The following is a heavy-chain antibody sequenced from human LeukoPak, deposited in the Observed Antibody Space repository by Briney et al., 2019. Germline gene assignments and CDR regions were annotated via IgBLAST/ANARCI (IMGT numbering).Heavy chain of an antibody. CDR3: ARDWARGNSYYVDY. CDR2: ISNDGTNK. D-gene: IGHD4-23*01. Sequence: PGRSLRLSCEASGFSFSDYGMHWVRQAPGKGLECVALISNDGTNKFYVDPVKGRFTISRDNSKNTPYLQMDSLRTEDTAVYYCARDWARGNSYYVDYWGQGTLVTVSS. V-gene: IGHV3-30*03. J-gene: IGHJ4*02. CDR1: GFSFSDYG.